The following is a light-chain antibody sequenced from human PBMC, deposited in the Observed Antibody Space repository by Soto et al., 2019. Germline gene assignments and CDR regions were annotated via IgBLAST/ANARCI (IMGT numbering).Light chain of an antibody. CDR2: GAS. V-gene: IGKV3-20*01. J-gene: IGKJ2*01. Sequence: EIVLTQSPGTLSLSPGERATLSCRASQSVNGNYLTWYQQKPGQAPRLLIYGASTRATGTPDRLSGSGSGTVFTRTISRLEPEDFAVYYCQQYGSSFRYTFGQGTKLEIK. CDR1: QSVNGNY. CDR3: QQYGSSFRYT.